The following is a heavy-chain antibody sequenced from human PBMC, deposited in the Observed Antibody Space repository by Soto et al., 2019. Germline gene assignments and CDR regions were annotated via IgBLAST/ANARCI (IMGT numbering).Heavy chain of an antibody. V-gene: IGHV3-33*01. CDR3: ARDGVGITTFFGYLDY. CDR2: TRHDGSNT. D-gene: IGHD1-26*01. CDR1: GFNFRDYG. J-gene: IGHJ4*02. Sequence: QVQLVQSGGGVVQPGRSLTLSCEASGFNFRDYGMHWVRQAPGKGLEWVAITRHDGSNTHYADSVRGRFTISRDNSKNTLYLQMNSLRVEDTALYYCARDGVGITTFFGYLDYWGQGTPITVSS.